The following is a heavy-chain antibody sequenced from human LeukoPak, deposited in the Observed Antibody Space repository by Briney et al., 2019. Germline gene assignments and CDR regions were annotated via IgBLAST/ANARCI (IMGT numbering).Heavy chain of an antibody. D-gene: IGHD2-15*01. Sequence: PGGSLRLACAASGFTFSSYAMSWVRQAPGKGLEWVSTISDSGTSTYYADSVKGRSTISRDNSKNTLYLQMSSLRAEDTAVYYCAKDVCSGGACYYFDYWGQGTLVTVSS. CDR2: ISDSGTST. J-gene: IGHJ4*02. V-gene: IGHV3-23*01. CDR3: AKDVCSGGACYYFDY. CDR1: GFTFSSYA.